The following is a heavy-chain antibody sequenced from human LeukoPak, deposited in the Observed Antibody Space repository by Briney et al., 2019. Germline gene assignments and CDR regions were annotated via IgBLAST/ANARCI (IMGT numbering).Heavy chain of an antibody. Sequence: ASVKVSCKASGYTFTGYYMHWVRQASGQGLEWMGWMNPNSGNTGYAQKFQGRVTMTRNTSISTAYMELSSLRSEDTAVYYCARVAGGFDYWGQGTLVTVSS. CDR2: MNPNSGNT. V-gene: IGHV1-8*02. J-gene: IGHJ4*02. CDR1: GYTFTGYY. D-gene: IGHD6-13*01. CDR3: ARVAGGFDY.